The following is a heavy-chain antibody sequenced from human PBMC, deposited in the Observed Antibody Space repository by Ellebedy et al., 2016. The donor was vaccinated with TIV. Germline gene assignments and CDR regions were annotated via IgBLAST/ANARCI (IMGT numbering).Heavy chain of an antibody. Sequence: ASVKVSCKASGGIFRSYAISWVRQAPGQGLEWMGGIIAIFGSTNYAQTFQGRVTITADESTSTAYLELSSLRFEDTVVYYCARWITFGGVIGYWGQGTLVTVSS. V-gene: IGHV1-69*13. CDR3: ARWITFGGVIGY. CDR1: GGIFRSYA. CDR2: IIAIFGST. J-gene: IGHJ4*02. D-gene: IGHD3-16*01.